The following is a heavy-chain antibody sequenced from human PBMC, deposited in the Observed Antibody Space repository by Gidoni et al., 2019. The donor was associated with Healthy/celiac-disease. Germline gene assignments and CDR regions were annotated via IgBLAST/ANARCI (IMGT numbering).Heavy chain of an antibody. CDR2: IGTAGDT. J-gene: IGHJ6*02. V-gene: IGHV3-13*04. CDR3: ARARGDAGFYYYYGMDV. Sequence: EVQLVESGGGLVQPGGSLRLSCAASGFTFSSYDMHWVRQATGKGLEWVSAIGTAGDTYYPGSVKGRFTISRENAKNSLYLQMNSLRAGDTAVYYCARARGDAGFYYYYGMDVWGQGTTVTVSS. D-gene: IGHD2-21*02. CDR1: GFTFSSYD.